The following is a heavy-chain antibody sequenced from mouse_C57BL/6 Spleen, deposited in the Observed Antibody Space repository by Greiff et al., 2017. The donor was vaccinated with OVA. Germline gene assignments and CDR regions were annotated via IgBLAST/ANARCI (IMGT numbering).Heavy chain of an antibody. V-gene: IGHV5-17*01. CDR2: ISSGSSTI. Sequence: EVKLVESGGGLVKPGGSLKLSCAASGFTFSDYGMHWVRQAPEKGLEWVAYISSGSSTIYYADTVKGRFTISRDNAKNTLFLQMTSLRSEDTAMYYCARRYYYGPYYAMDYWGQGTSVTVSS. CDR1: GFTFSDYG. CDR3: ARRYYYGPYYAMDY. J-gene: IGHJ4*01. D-gene: IGHD1-1*01.